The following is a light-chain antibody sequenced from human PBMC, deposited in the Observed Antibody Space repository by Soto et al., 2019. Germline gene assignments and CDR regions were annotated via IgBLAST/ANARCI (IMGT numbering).Light chain of an antibody. V-gene: IGLV2-14*01. J-gene: IGLJ3*02. CDR3: SSFTNSILV. Sequence: QSVLTQPASVSGSPGQSITISCTGTTSDVGSHNFVSWYQQLPGKAPKLLIYEVTNRPSGTSNRFWGSKSGNTASLTISGLQAEDEADYYCSSFTNSILVFGGGTKLTVL. CDR1: TSDVGSHNF. CDR2: EVT.